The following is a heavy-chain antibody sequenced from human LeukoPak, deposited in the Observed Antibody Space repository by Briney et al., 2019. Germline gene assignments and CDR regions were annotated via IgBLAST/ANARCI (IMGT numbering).Heavy chain of an antibody. J-gene: IGHJ4*02. CDR2: ISYDGSNK. Sequence: GGSLRLSCAASGFTFSSYAMHWVRQAPGKGLEWVAVISYDGSNKYYADSVKGRFTITRDNSKNTLYLQMNSLRAEDTAVYYCARVSDYYDSSGYLDYWGQGTLVTVSS. CDR1: GFTFSSYA. CDR3: ARVSDYYDSSGYLDY. V-gene: IGHV3-30-3*01. D-gene: IGHD3-22*01.